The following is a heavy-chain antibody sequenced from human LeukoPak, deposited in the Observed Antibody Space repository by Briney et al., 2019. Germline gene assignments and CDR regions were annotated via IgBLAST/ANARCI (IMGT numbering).Heavy chain of an antibody. CDR2: IIPIFGTA. V-gene: IGHV1-69*05. CDR3: ARGHAGGYYYYMDV. Sequence: ASVKVSCKASGGTFSSYAISWVRQAPGQGLEWMGGIIPIFGTANYAQKFQGRVTITTDEYTSTAYMELSRLRSEDTSVYYCARGHAGGYYYYMDVWGKGTTVTVSS. CDR1: GGTFSSYA. J-gene: IGHJ6*03. D-gene: IGHD3-16*01.